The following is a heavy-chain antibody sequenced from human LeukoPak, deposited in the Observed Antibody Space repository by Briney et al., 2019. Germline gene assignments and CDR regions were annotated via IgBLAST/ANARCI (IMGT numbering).Heavy chain of an antibody. Sequence: ASVKVSCKVSGYSLTDFSMHWVRQAPGEGLEWMGTFAVEDGKTIYAQKFRGRVTMTEDTSTDTAYMDLSSLRSDDTAVYYCATGFTTPDYWGQGTLVTVSS. CDR1: GYSLTDFS. J-gene: IGHJ4*02. CDR2: FAVEDGKT. CDR3: ATGFTTPDY. V-gene: IGHV1-24*01. D-gene: IGHD1-1*01.